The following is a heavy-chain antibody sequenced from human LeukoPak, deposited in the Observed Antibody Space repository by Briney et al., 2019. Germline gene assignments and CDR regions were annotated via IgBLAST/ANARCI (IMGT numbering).Heavy chain of an antibody. CDR3: ARASIAAAGIVGY. J-gene: IGHJ4*02. V-gene: IGHV1-46*01. D-gene: IGHD6-13*01. CDR1: GYTFTSYY. Sequence: ASVKVSCKASGYTFTSYYMHWVRQAPGQGLEWMGIINPSGGSTSYAQKFQGRVTMTRDMSTSTVYMELSSLRSGDTAVYYCARASIAAAGIVGYWGQGTLVTVSS. CDR2: INPSGGST.